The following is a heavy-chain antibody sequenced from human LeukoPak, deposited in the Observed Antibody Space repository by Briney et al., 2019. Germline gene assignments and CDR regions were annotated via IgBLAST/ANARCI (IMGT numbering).Heavy chain of an antibody. CDR3: ARGYDYGDYVGDFDY. Sequence: ASVKVSCKASGYTFTSYPISWVRQAPGQGLEWVGWITTYNGNTHYAQKLQGRVTMTTETSTSTAYMDLRGLRSDDTAVYYCARGYDYGDYVGDFDYWGQGTLVTVSS. D-gene: IGHD4-17*01. CDR1: GYTFTSYP. J-gene: IGHJ4*02. CDR2: ITTYNGNT. V-gene: IGHV1-18*01.